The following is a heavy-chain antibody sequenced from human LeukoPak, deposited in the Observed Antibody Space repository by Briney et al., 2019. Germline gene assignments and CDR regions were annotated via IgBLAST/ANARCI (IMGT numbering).Heavy chain of an antibody. CDR1: GYTFTSYG. J-gene: IGHJ5*02. D-gene: IGHD1-1*01. CDR2: FDPEDGET. CDR3: AGGNGRWFDP. V-gene: IGHV1-24*01. Sequence: ASVKVSCKASGYTFTSYGISWVRQAPGKGLEWMGGFDPEDGETIYAQKFQGRVTMTEDTSTDTAYMELSSLRSEDTAVYYCAGGNGRWFDPWGQGTLVTVSS.